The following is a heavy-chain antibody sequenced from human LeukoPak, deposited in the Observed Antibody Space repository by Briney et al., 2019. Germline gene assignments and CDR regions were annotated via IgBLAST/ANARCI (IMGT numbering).Heavy chain of an antibody. J-gene: IGHJ4*02. CDR1: GFTFSSYG. Sequence: GGSLRLSCAASGFTFSSYGMHWVRQAPGKGLEWVAFIRYDGSNKYYADSVKGRFTISRDNSKNTLYLQMNSLRAEDTAVYYCAKDLYMAVAGIFDYWGQGTLVTVSS. CDR2: IRYDGSNK. D-gene: IGHD6-19*01. V-gene: IGHV3-30*02. CDR3: AKDLYMAVAGIFDY.